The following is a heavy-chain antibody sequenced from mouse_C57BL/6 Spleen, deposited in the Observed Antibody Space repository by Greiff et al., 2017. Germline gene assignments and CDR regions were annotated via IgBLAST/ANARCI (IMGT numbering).Heavy chain of an antibody. D-gene: IGHD4-1*01. CDR3: ARFPKLGGYAMDY. Sequence: VQLQQPGAELVKPGASVKLSCKASGYTFTSYWMQWVKQRPGQGLEWIGEIDPSDSYTNYNQKFKGKATLTVDTSSSTAYMQLSSLTSEDSAGYYCARFPKLGGYAMDYWGQGTSVTVSS. CDR1: GYTFTSYW. J-gene: IGHJ4*01. V-gene: IGHV1-50*01. CDR2: IDPSDSYT.